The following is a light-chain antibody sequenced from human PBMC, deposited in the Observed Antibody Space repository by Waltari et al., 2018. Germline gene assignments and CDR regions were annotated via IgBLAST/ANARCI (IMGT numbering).Light chain of an antibody. CDR1: TLRRHH. CDR3: NSRDSSGDRLV. Sequence: SSELTQDPAVSVALGQTVRITCQGDTLRRHHASWFQQKPGQTPVVVVHGENNRPSGIPDRVSGSRSGNTGSLTIAGVQAEDEADYYCNSRDSSGDRLVFGGGTKLTVL. V-gene: IGLV3-19*01. J-gene: IGLJ2*01. CDR2: GEN.